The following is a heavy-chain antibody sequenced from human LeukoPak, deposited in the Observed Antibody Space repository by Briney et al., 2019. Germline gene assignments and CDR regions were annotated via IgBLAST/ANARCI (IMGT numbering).Heavy chain of an antibody. J-gene: IGHJ4*02. V-gene: IGHV3-23*01. CDR1: GFTFSSYA. Sequence: GGSPRLSCAASGFTFSSYAMSWVRQAPGKGLEWVSAISGSGYSTYYADSVKGRFTISRDNSKNTLYLQMNSLRAEDTGVYYCAKEAGCSGYDYPGYWGQGTLVTVAS. CDR2: ISGSGYST. CDR3: AKEAGCSGYDYPGY. D-gene: IGHD5-12*01.